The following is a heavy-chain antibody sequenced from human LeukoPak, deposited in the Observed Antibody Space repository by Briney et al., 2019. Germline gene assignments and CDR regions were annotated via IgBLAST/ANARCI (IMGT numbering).Heavy chain of an antibody. D-gene: IGHD7-27*01. CDR3: ARAPRSWGFDY. CDR2: ISHNGNVN. V-gene: IGHV3-7*03. Sequence: GGSLRLSCAASGFTFSSYWMNWARQAPGKGLEWVASISHNGNVNYYVDSVKGRFTISRDNAKNSLYLQMSNLRAEDTAVYFCARAPRSWGFDYWGQGTLVTVSS. J-gene: IGHJ4*02. CDR1: GFTFSSYW.